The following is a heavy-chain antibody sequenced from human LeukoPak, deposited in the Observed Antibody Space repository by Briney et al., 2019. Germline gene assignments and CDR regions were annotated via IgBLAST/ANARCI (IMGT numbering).Heavy chain of an antibody. J-gene: IGHJ4*02. Sequence: SETLSLTCTVSGGSISSSTYYWGWIRQPPGKALEWIANIYYSGITAYNPPLKSRVTISVDMPNNQFSLELTSVTAADTAVYYCARLPPVTYCRGGSCSRGGYDYWGQGTLVTVSS. CDR2: IYYSGIT. D-gene: IGHD2-15*01. CDR3: ARLPPVTYCRGGSCSRGGYDY. CDR1: GGSISSSTYY. V-gene: IGHV4-39*01.